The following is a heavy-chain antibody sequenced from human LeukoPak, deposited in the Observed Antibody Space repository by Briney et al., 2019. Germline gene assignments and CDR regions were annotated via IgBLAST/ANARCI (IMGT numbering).Heavy chain of an antibody. D-gene: IGHD5-18*01. CDR3: TRDRSFGFFDH. Sequence: PSETLSLTCTVSGGSISSYYWSWIRQPPGKGLEWIGFIYYSGSTNYNPSLKNRVTISIDTSKNQFSLKLSSVTAADTAVYYCTRDRSFGFFDHWGQGTLVTVSS. CDR1: GGSISSYY. CDR2: IYYSGST. V-gene: IGHV4-59*01. J-gene: IGHJ4*02.